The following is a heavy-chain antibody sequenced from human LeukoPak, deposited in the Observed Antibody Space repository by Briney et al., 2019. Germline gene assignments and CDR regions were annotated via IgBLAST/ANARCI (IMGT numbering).Heavy chain of an antibody. V-gene: IGHV3-30-3*01. CDR1: GFTFSSYA. CDR2: ISYDGSNK. CDR3: ARGGEGYDLLDS. Sequence: GGSLRLSCAASGFTFSSYAMHWVRQAPGKGLEWVAVISYDGSNKYYADSVKGRFTISRDNSKNTLYLQMNSLRAEDTAVYYCARGGEGYDLLDSWGQGTLVTVSS. J-gene: IGHJ4*02. D-gene: IGHD3-22*01.